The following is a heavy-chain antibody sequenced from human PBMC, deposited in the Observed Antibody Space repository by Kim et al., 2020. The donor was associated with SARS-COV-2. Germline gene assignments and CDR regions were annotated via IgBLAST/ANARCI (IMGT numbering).Heavy chain of an antibody. Sequence: GESLKISCKGSGYTFTNYWIAWVRQMPGKGLEWMGIIYPGDSETRYSPSFQGQVTISADKSISTAYLHWNSLKASDTAIYYCARRESGILGLYYCGRETL. D-gene: IGHD1-26*01. J-gene: IGHJ4*02. V-gene: IGHV5-51*01. CDR3: ARRESGILGLYY. CDR1: GYTFTNYW. CDR2: IYPGDSET.